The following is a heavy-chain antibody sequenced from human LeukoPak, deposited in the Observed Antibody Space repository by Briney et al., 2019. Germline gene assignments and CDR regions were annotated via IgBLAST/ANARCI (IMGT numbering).Heavy chain of an antibody. CDR1: GYTFTGYY. V-gene: IGHV1-2*02. D-gene: IGHD2-2*01. CDR3: ARGYCSSTSCYLDYYYYYMDV. J-gene: IGHJ6*03. Sequence: ASVKVPCKASGYTFTGYYMHWVRQAPGQGLEWMGWINPNSGGTNYAQKFQGRVTMTRDTSISTAYMELSRLRSDDTAVYYCARGYCSSTSCYLDYYYYYMDVWGKGTTVTVSS. CDR2: INPNSGGT.